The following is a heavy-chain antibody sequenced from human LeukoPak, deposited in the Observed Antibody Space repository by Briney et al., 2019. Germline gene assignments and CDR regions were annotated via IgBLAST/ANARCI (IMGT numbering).Heavy chain of an antibody. CDR2: ISGSGGST. CDR3: AKDFLPLGYCTGGSCYFPDY. CDR1: GFTFSNYA. J-gene: IGHJ4*02. V-gene: IGHV3-23*01. Sequence: GGSLRLSCTASGFTFSNYAMNWARQAPGKGLEWVSVISGSGGSTSYADSVKGRFTISRDNSKNTLYLQMNSLRAEDTAIYYCAKDFLPLGYCTGGSCYFPDYWGQGTLVTVSS. D-gene: IGHD2-15*01.